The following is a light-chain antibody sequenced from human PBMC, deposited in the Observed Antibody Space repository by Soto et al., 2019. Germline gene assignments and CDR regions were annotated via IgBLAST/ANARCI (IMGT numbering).Light chain of an antibody. Sequence: QSVLTQPPSVSGAPGQRVTISCTGSSSNTGAGYDVHWYQQLPGTAPKLLIYGSSNRPSGVPDRFSGSKSGTSASLAITGLQAEDEADYYCQSYDSSLSGYVFGTGTKLTVL. CDR3: QSYDSSLSGYV. CDR2: GSS. J-gene: IGLJ1*01. V-gene: IGLV1-40*01. CDR1: SSNTGAGYD.